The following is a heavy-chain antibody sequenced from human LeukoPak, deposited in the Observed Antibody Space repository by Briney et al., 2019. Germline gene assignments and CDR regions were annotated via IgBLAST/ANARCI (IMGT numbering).Heavy chain of an antibody. CDR3: ASDRILDC. D-gene: IGHD2/OR15-2a*01. J-gene: IGHJ4*02. V-gene: IGHV3-30-3*01. CDR2: ISYDGSNK. CDR1: GFTFSSYA. Sequence: HPGGSLRLSCAASGFTFSSYAMHWVRQAPGKGLEWVAVISYDGSNKYYADCVKGRFTISRDNSKNTLYLQMNSLRAEDTAVYYCASDRILDCWGQGTLVTVSS.